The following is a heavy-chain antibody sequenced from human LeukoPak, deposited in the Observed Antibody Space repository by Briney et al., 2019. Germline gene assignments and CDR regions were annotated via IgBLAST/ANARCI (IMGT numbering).Heavy chain of an antibody. CDR2: IKSKTDGSTT. Sequence: GGSLRLSCAASGFTFSNAWMSWVRQAPGKGLEWVGRIKSKTDGSTTDYAAAVKGRFTISRDDSNNTLYLQMNSLKTEDTAVYYCTTVLRFLEWQLPGAFDYWGQGTLVTASS. V-gene: IGHV3-15*01. CDR3: TTVLRFLEWQLPGAFDY. D-gene: IGHD3-3*01. CDR1: GFTFSNAW. J-gene: IGHJ4*02.